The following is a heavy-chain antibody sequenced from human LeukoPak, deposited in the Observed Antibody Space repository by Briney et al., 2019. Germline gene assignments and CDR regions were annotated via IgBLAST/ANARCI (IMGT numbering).Heavy chain of an antibody. V-gene: IGHV3-21*01. D-gene: IGHD3-16*01. J-gene: IGHJ4*02. CDR2: ISSSSYI. Sequence: PGGSLRLSCAASGFTFSSYSMNWVRQAPGKGLEWVSSISSSSYIYYADSVKGRFTISRDNAKNSLYLQMNSLRAEDTAVYYCAREGVRFWPDYWGQGTLVTVSS. CDR3: AREGVRFWPDY. CDR1: GFTFSSYS.